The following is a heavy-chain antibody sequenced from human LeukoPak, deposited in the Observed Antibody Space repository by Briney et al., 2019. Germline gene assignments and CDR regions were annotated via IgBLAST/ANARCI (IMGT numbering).Heavy chain of an antibody. V-gene: IGHV1-8*01. CDR3: ARGLTVVRGVIMGY. D-gene: IGHD3-10*01. CDR2: MNPNSGNT. CDR1: GYTFTSYD. J-gene: IGHJ4*02. Sequence: ASVKVSCKASGYTFTSYDINWVRQATGQGLEWMGWMNPNSGNTGYAQKFQGRVTMTRNTSISTAYMELSSLRSEDTAVYYCARGLTVVRGVIMGYWGQGTLVTVSS.